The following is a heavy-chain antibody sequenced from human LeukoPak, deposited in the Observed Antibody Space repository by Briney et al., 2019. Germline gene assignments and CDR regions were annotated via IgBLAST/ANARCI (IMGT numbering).Heavy chain of an antibody. Sequence: GGSLRLSCAASGFTFDDYTMHWVRQAPGKGLEWVSLISWDGGSTYYADSVKGRFTISRDNAKDTLYLQMNSLRAEDTAVYYCVKDDYGRSWGQGTLVTVSS. D-gene: IGHD4-17*01. CDR2: ISWDGGST. CDR1: GFTFDDYT. V-gene: IGHV3-43*01. J-gene: IGHJ4*02. CDR3: VKDDYGRS.